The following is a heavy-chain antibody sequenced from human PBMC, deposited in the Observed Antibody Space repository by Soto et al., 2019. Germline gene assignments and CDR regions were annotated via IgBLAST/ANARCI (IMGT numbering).Heavy chain of an antibody. CDR2: ISSSSSFI. Sequence: EVQLVESGGGLVQPGGSLRLSCEASGFTFSTYHMNWVRQAPGKGLEWVSAISSSSSFIYYAESVRGRFIISRDNAKNSLYLEMNSLRLGDTAVYYCAWTGTAESDYWGPGTLVTVCS. V-gene: IGHV3-21*06. CDR1: GFTFSTYH. CDR3: AWTGTAESDY. J-gene: IGHJ4*02. D-gene: IGHD1-1*01.